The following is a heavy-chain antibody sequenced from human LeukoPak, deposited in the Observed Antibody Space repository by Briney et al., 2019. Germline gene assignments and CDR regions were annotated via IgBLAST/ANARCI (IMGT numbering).Heavy chain of an antibody. D-gene: IGHD6-19*01. Sequence: GGSLRLSCAASGFTFSSYSMNWVRQAPGKGLEWVSYISSSSSTIYYADSVKGRFTISRDNAKNSLYLQMNSLRAEDTAVYYCARDRYSSGWFQDAFDIWGQGTMVTVSS. CDR1: GFTFSSYS. CDR3: ARDRYSSGWFQDAFDI. J-gene: IGHJ3*02. CDR2: ISSSSSTI. V-gene: IGHV3-48*01.